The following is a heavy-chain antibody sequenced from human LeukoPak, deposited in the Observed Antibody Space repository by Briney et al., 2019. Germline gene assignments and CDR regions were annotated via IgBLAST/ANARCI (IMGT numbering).Heavy chain of an antibody. CDR1: GYTFTGYY. V-gene: IGHV1-2*02. CDR3: ARRLQYSYGRYYFDY. Sequence: GASVKVSCKASGYTFTGYYMHWVRQAPGQGLEWMGWINPNSGGTNYAQKFQGRVTMTRDTSISTAYLQWSSLKASDTAMYYCARRLQYSYGRYYFDYWGQGTLVTVSS. J-gene: IGHJ4*02. D-gene: IGHD5-18*01. CDR2: INPNSGGT.